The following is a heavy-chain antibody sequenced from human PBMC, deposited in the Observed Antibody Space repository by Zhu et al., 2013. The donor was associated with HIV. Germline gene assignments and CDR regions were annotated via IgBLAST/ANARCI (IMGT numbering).Heavy chain of an antibody. CDR2: INTKKGNT. J-gene: IGHJ6*02. Sequence: VQLVQSGPEVKKPGASVKVSCKASGYTFTNYGIAWVRQAPGQRLEWLGWINTKKGNTNYAHNFQGRITMTADTSTTTAYMELKSLRSGDTAIYYCAREQTAGPLHYYYGLDVWAKGPRSPSP. V-gene: IGHV1-18*01. CDR3: AREQTAGPLHYYYGLDV. CDR1: GYTFTNYG. D-gene: IGHD6-13*01.